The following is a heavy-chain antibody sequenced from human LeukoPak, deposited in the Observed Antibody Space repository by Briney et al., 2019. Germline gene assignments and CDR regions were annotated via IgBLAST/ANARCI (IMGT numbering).Heavy chain of an antibody. D-gene: IGHD3-22*01. CDR2: IIPIFGTA. Sequence: GASVKVCCKASGGTFSSYAISWVRQAPGQGLEWMGGIIPIFGTANYAQKFQGRVTITADESTSTAYMELSSLRSEDTAVYYCARDWGYYDSSDHWGQGTLVTVSS. J-gene: IGHJ4*02. CDR3: ARDWGYYDSSDH. CDR1: GGTFSSYA. V-gene: IGHV1-69*13.